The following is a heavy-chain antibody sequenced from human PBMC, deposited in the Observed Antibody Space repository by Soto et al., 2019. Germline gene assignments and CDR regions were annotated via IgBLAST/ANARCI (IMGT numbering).Heavy chain of an antibody. V-gene: IGHV3-30*18. J-gene: IGHJ6*02. CDR1: GFTFGTYG. Sequence: QVQLVESGGGVVQPGRSLRLSCAASGFTFGTYGMHWVRQTPGKGLEWVAVISYDGSNKYYADSVKGRFTISRDNSKNTLYLQMNSLRPEDTAVYYCAKEPFGVVIYAMDVWGQGTTVTVSS. CDR2: ISYDGSNK. CDR3: AKEPFGVVIYAMDV. D-gene: IGHD3-3*01.